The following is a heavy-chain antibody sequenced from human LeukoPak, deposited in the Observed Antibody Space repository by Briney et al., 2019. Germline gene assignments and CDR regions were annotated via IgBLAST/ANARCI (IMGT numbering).Heavy chain of an antibody. CDR2: IKPDGSQK. CDR3: ARDSGSFFVDF. Sequence: GGSLRLSCAASGFSFSTYWMTWVRQAPGKGLEWVANIKPDGSQKYCVDSVKGRFTISRDNTKNSLYLQMNSLRAEDTAVYYCARDSGSFFVDFWGQGTLVTVSS. CDR1: GFSFSTYW. D-gene: IGHD1-26*01. J-gene: IGHJ4*02. V-gene: IGHV3-7*01.